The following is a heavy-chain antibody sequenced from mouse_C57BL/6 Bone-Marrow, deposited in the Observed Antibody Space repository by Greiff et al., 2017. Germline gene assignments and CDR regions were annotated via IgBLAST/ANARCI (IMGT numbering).Heavy chain of an antibody. D-gene: IGHD1-1*01. CDR1: GYTFTSYG. J-gene: IGHJ3*01. Sequence: VKLQESGAELARPGASVKLSCKASGYTFTSYGISWVKQRTGQGLEWIGEIYPRSGNTYYNEKFKGKATLTADKSSSTAYMELRSLTSEDSAVYFCAREPYYGSSYVGFAYGGQGTLVTVSA. CDR3: AREPYYGSSYVGFAY. V-gene: IGHV1-81*01. CDR2: IYPRSGNT.